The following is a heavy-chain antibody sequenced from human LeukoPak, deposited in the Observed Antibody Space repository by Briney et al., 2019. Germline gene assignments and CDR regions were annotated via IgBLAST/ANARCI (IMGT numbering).Heavy chain of an antibody. J-gene: IGHJ4*02. CDR1: GFTFSNFW. Sequence: GGSLRLSCAASGFTFSNFWMHWVRQAPGKGLVWVALIYGDGSFTRYADAVKGRFTISRDNAKTTVYLQMTTLRVEDPAVYSCPSVYETNGYLYWGQGSLVTVSS. CDR3: PSVYETNGYLY. CDR2: IYGDGSFT. V-gene: IGHV3-74*01. D-gene: IGHD3-22*01.